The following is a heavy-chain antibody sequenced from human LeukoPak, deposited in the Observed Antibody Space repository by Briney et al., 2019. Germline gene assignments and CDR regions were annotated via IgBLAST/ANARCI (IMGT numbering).Heavy chain of an antibody. V-gene: IGHV3-23*01. D-gene: IGHD6-19*01. CDR3: AKQEGSGWYFDAFDI. CDR2: ISGSGGST. CDR1: GFTFSSYA. J-gene: IGHJ3*02. Sequence: GGSLRLSCAASGFTFSSYAMSWVRQAPGKGLEWVSAISGSGGSTYYADSVKGRFTISRDNSKNTLYLQMSSLRAEDTAVYYCAKQEGSGWYFDAFDIWGQGTMVTVSS.